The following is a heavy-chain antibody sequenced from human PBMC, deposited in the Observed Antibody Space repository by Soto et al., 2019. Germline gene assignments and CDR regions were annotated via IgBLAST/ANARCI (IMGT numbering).Heavy chain of an antibody. Sequence: ASVKVSCKASGYTFTSYGISWVRQAPGQGLEWMGWISAYNGNTNYAQKLQGRVTMTTDTSTSTAYMELRSLRSDDTAVYYCARTPTIRIAAPVPHYYYYYMDVWGKGTTVTVSS. D-gene: IGHD6-6*01. CDR2: ISAYNGNT. CDR3: ARTPTIRIAAPVPHYYYYYMDV. J-gene: IGHJ6*03. CDR1: GYTFTSYG. V-gene: IGHV1-18*01.